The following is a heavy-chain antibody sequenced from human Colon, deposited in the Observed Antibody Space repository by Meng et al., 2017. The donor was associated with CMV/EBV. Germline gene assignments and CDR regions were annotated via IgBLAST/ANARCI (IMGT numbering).Heavy chain of an antibody. Sequence: GESLKISCAASGFTFSSYWMSWVRQAPGKGLEWAANIKQDGSEKYYVDSVKGRFTISRDNAKNSLYLQMNSLRAEDTAVYYCAREGNEDAFWSGYYMYYFDYWGQGTLVTVSS. CDR3: AREGNEDAFWSGYYMYYFDY. V-gene: IGHV3-7*01. CDR2: IKQDGSEK. CDR1: GFTFSSYW. D-gene: IGHD3-3*01. J-gene: IGHJ4*02.